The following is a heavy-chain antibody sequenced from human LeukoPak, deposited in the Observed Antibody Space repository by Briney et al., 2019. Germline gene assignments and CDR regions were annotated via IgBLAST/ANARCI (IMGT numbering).Heavy chain of an antibody. J-gene: IGHJ3*02. Sequence: SETLSLMCNVSDGRISDSNFYWGWIRQPSGKGLEFIGTIYYSGSIVYNPSLKSRVTMSIDTSKNQFSLNLNSVTAADTAVYYCAREAWGVAGSGDEAFDIWGQGTLVTVSS. CDR1: DGRISDSNFY. V-gene: IGHV4-39*07. D-gene: IGHD6-13*01. CDR3: AREAWGVAGSGDEAFDI. CDR2: IYYSGSI.